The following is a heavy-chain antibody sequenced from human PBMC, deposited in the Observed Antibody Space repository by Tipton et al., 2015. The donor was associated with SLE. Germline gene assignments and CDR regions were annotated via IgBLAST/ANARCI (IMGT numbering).Heavy chain of an antibody. CDR2: IYYSGTT. CDR1: GGSISSSNW. J-gene: IGHJ5*02. V-gene: IGHV4-4*02. D-gene: IGHD4-11*01. Sequence: TLSLTCAVSGGSISSSNWWSWVRQPPGKGLEWIGEIYYSGTTYYNPSLESRLTISIDTSKNQFSLKLNSVTAADTAVYYCAREHDYSYGDWFDPWGQGTLVTVSS. CDR3: AREHDYSYGDWFDP.